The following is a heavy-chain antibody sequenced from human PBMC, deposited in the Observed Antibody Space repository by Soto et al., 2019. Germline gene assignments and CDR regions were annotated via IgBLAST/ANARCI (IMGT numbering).Heavy chain of an antibody. V-gene: IGHV6-1*01. CDR1: GDSVSSNSAA. CDR2: TYYRSKWYN. Sequence: SQSLSLTCGISGDSVSSNSAAWNWIRQSPSRGLEWLGRTYYRSKWYNDYAVSVKSRITINPDTSKNQFSLQLNSVTPEDTAVYYCARENRYSGSYYSANQFDYWGQGTLVTVSS. CDR3: ARENRYSGSYYSANQFDY. D-gene: IGHD1-26*01. J-gene: IGHJ4*02.